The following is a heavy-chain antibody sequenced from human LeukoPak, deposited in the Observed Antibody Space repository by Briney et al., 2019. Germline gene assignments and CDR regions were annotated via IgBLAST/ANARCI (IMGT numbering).Heavy chain of an antibody. Sequence: GGSLRLSCAASGFTFSSYWMTWVRQAPGKGLEWVANIKEDGSKKNYVDSVKGRFTISRDNAKNSLYLQMNSLRAEDTAVYYCATPLDYYDSSGYHQGGDWGQGTLVTVSS. J-gene: IGHJ4*02. CDR3: ATPLDYYDSSGYHQGGD. CDR1: GFTFSSYW. CDR2: IKEDGSKK. D-gene: IGHD3-22*01. V-gene: IGHV3-7*03.